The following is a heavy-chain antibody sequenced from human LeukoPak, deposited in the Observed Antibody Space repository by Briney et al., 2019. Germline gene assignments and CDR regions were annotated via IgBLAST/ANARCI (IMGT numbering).Heavy chain of an antibody. CDR1: GYTFTGYH. CDR2: INPNTGDT. V-gene: IGHV1-18*04. J-gene: IGHJ4*02. D-gene: IGHD5-12*01. CDR3: ARDGLDSGYEQPFDY. Sequence: ASVKVSCKASGYTFTGYHMHWVRQAPGQGLEWMGWINPNTGDTNYARKLQGRVTMTTDTSTSTAYMELRSLRSDDTAMYYCARDGLDSGYEQPFDYWGQGTLVTVSS.